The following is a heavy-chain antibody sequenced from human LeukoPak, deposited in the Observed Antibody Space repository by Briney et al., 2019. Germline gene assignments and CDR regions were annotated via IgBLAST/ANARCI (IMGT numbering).Heavy chain of an antibody. Sequence: SGTLSLTCAVYGGSFSGYYWSWIRQPPGKGLEWIGEINHSGSTNYNPSLKSRVTISVDTSKNQFSLKLSSVTAADTAVYYCAIKSYYYGSGSSGYFDYWGQGTLVTVSS. CDR2: INHSGST. CDR3: AIKSYYYGSGSSGYFDY. CDR1: GGSFSGYY. J-gene: IGHJ4*02. V-gene: IGHV4-34*01. D-gene: IGHD3-10*01.